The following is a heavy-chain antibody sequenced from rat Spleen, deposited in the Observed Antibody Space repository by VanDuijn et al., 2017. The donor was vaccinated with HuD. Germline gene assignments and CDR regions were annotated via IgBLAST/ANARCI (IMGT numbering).Heavy chain of an antibody. CDR2: INSAGTT. Sequence: EVQLQESGPGPVKVSESLSLTCSVTGHSITSSYRWNWIRKFPGNKLEWMGYINSAGTTNYNPSLKSRISSTRDTSKNQFFLQVNSVSSEEAATYYCARSDGVHYYLPFADWGQGTLVTASS. CDR1: GHSITSSYR. V-gene: IGHV3-3*01. J-gene: IGHJ3*01. D-gene: IGHD1-1*01. CDR3: ARSDGVHYYLPFAD.